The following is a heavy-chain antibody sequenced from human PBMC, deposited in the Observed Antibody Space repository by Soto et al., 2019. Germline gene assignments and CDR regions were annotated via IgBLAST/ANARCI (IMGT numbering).Heavy chain of an antibody. CDR2: ISSSSSAI. J-gene: IGHJ4*02. CDR1: GFTFSSYS. D-gene: IGHD6-13*01. Sequence: GGSLRLSCAASGFTFSSYSMNWVRQAPGKGLEWVSYISSSSSAIYYADSVKGRFTISRDNAKNSLYLQMNSLRDEDTAVYYCVLAAAEKRPFDYWGQGTLVTVSS. CDR3: VLAAAEKRPFDY. V-gene: IGHV3-48*02.